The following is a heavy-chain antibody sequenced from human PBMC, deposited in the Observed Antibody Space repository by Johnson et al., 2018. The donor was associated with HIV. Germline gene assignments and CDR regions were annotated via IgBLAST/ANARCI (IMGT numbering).Heavy chain of an antibody. CDR3: VREGYSSSSDAFDI. CDR2: IYSGGST. D-gene: IGHD6-6*01. CDR1: GFTVSSNY. Sequence: VQLVESGGGLVQPGGSLRLSCAASGFTVSSNYMSWVRQAPGKGLEWVSVIYSGGSTYYADSVKGRFTISRDNSKNTLYLQMNSLRAEDTAIYYCVREGYSSSSDAFDIWGQGTMVTVSS. J-gene: IGHJ3*02. V-gene: IGHV3-66*01.